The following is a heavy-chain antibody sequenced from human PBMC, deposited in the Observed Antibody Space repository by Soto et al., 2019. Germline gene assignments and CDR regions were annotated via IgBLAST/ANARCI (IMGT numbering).Heavy chain of an antibody. CDR3: AGAGLVPATGIADY. D-gene: IGHD2-2*01. V-gene: IGHV1-69*02. CDR1: GGTFSSYT. Sequence: QVQLVQSGAEVKKPGSSVKVSCKASGGTFSSYTISWVRQAPGQGLEWMGRIIPILGIANYEPKFQGRVRISGATSTSTAYMELSSLRSKDTAVYYCAGAGLVPATGIADYWGQGTLVTVSS. J-gene: IGHJ4*02. CDR2: IIPILGIA.